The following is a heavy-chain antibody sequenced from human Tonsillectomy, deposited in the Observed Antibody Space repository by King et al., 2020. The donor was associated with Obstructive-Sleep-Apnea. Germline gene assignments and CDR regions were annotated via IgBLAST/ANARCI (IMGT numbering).Heavy chain of an antibody. V-gene: IGHV3-11*06. D-gene: IGHD4-17*01. Sequence: VQLVESGGGLVEPGGSLRLSCAASGFIFGDYYMTWIRQAPGKGLEWVSYISSTSVYTNYADSVKGRFTISRDNAENSLYLQINSLRAEDTAVYYCARDAYDLDYWGQGTLVIVSS. J-gene: IGHJ4*02. CDR2: ISSTSVYT. CDR3: ARDAYDLDY. CDR1: GFIFGDYY.